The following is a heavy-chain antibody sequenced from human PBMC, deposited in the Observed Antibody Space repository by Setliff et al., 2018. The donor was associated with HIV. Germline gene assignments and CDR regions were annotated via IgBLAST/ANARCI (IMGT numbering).Heavy chain of an antibody. V-gene: IGHV1-69*05. D-gene: IGHD5-18*01. CDR1: GGTFSSYA. Sequence: ASVKVSCKASGGTFSSYAISWVRQAPGQGLEWMGGIIPIFGTANYAQKFQGRVTITTDESTSTAYMELSSLRSEDTAVYYCARGPRVGTHLWLFYYWGQGTLVTVSS. CDR3: ARGPRVGTHLWLFYY. J-gene: IGHJ4*02. CDR2: IIPIFGTA.